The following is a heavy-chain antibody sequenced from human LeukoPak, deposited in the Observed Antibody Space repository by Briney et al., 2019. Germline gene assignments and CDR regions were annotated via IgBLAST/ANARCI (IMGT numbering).Heavy chain of an antibody. CDR1: GFTFSSSW. J-gene: IGHJ6*02. Sequence: GGSLRLSCAASGFTFSSSWMSWVRQAPGKGLEWAANIKQDGSEKYYVDSVKGRFTISRDNAKNSLYLQMNCLRAEDTAVYYCASASPYYYGIDVWGQGTTVTVSS. V-gene: IGHV3-7*01. CDR2: IKQDGSEK. CDR3: ASASPYYYGIDV.